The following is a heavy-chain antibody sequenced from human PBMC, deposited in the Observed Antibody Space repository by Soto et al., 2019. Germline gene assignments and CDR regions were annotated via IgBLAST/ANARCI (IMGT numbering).Heavy chain of an antibody. J-gene: IGHJ3*02. V-gene: IGHV1-18*01. CDR1: GYTFTSYG. Sequence: ASVKVSCKASGYTFTSYGISWVRQAPGQGLEWMGWISAYNGNTNYAQKLQGRVTMTTDTSTSTAYMELRSLRSDDTAVYYCARGPCVVGASPRGAFDIWGQGTMVTRSS. D-gene: IGHD1-26*01. CDR3: ARGPCVVGASPRGAFDI. CDR2: ISAYNGNT.